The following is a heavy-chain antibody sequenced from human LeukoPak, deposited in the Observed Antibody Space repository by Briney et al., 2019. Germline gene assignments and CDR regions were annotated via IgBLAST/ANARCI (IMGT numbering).Heavy chain of an antibody. J-gene: IGHJ4*02. CDR2: IYSGGST. CDR3: ACQIAAAGQFDY. CDR1: GFTFSSYA. D-gene: IGHD6-13*01. Sequence: GGSLRLSCAASGFTFSSYAMSWVRQAPGKGLEWVSVIYSGGSTYYADSVKGRFTISRDNSKNTLYLQMNSLRAEDTAVYYCACQIAAAGQFDYWGQGTLVTVSS. V-gene: IGHV3-66*04.